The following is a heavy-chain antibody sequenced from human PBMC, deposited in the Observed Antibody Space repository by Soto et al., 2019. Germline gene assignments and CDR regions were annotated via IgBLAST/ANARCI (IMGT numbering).Heavy chain of an antibody. D-gene: IGHD6-13*01. Sequence: QVQLQETGPGLVKPSQTLSLTGTVSGGSISSGGYYWSWIRQHPVKGREWIGYIYYSGTTFYNPSLQSRVTISVDTSKNQFSLKVNSVTGADTAVYYCARSSDYSSSWYWFDPWGQGTLVTVSS. V-gene: IGHV4-31*03. J-gene: IGHJ5*02. CDR1: GGSISSGGYY. CDR3: ARSSDYSSSWYWFDP. CDR2: IYYSGTT.